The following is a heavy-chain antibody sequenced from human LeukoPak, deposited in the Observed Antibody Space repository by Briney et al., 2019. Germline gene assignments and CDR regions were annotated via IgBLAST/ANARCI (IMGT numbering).Heavy chain of an antibody. J-gene: IGHJ4*02. CDR2: ISSSGSTI. V-gene: IGHV3-11*04. D-gene: IGHD3-16*01. CDR1: GFTFSDYY. Sequence: GGSLRLSCAASGFTFSDYYMSWIRQAPGKGLEWASYISSSGSTIYYADSVKGRFTISRDNAKNSLYLQMNSLRAEDTAVYYCASSGGDYLYYFDYWGQGTLVTVSS. CDR3: ASSGGDYLYYFDY.